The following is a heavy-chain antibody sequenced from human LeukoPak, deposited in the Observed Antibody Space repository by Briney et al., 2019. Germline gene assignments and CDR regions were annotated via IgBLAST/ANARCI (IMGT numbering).Heavy chain of an antibody. D-gene: IGHD5-18*01. Sequence: PSETLSLTCTVSGGSVSSGSYYWSWIRQPPGKGLEWIGYIYYSGSTNYNPSLKSRVTISVDTSKNQFSLKLSSVTAADTAVYYCARYTAMAFDYWGQGTLVTVSS. CDR2: IYYSGST. CDR3: ARYTAMAFDY. V-gene: IGHV4-61*01. J-gene: IGHJ4*02. CDR1: GGSVSSGSYY.